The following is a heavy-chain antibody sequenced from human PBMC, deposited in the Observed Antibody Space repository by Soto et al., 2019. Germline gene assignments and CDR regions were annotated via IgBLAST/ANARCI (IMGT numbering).Heavy chain of an antibody. D-gene: IGHD6-19*01. Sequence: EVQLLESGGGLVQPGGSLRLSCAASGFTFSSYAMSWVRQAPGKGLEWGSAISGSGGSTYYADSVKGRFTISRDNSKNTLYLQMNSLRAEDTAVYYCAKDQGAVAGTRGANWFDPWGQGTLVTVSS. V-gene: IGHV3-23*01. CDR2: ISGSGGST. CDR3: AKDQGAVAGTRGANWFDP. J-gene: IGHJ5*02. CDR1: GFTFSSYA.